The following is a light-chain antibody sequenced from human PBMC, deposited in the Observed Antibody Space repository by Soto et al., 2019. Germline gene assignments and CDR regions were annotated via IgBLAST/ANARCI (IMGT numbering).Light chain of an antibody. J-gene: IGKJ2*01. CDR1: QSVLYSSNNKHY. CDR2: WAS. Sequence: DIVMTQSPDSLAVSLGERATINCKSSQSVLYSSNNKHYLAWYQQKPGQPPKLLIYWASTRESGVPDRFSGSGSGTDFTLTISSLQAEDVAVYYCQQCYNTPYTFGQGTKVEIK. V-gene: IGKV4-1*01. CDR3: QQCYNTPYT.